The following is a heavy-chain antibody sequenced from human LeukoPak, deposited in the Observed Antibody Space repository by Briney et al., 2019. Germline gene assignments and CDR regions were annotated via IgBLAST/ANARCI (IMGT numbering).Heavy chain of an antibody. J-gene: IGHJ4*02. CDR2: IYTSGST. D-gene: IGHD3-9*01. Sequence: PSETLSLTSTVSGGSISSYYWSWIRQPAGKGLEWIGRIYTSGSTNYNPSLKSRVTMSVDTSKNQFSLKLSSVTAADTAVYYCARGGDILTGYERVFDYWGQGTLVTVSS. CDR1: GGSISSYY. V-gene: IGHV4-4*07. CDR3: ARGGDILTGYERVFDY.